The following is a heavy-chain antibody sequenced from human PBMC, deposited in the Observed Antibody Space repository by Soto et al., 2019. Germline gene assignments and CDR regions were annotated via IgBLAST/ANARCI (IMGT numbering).Heavy chain of an antibody. Sequence: PGESLKISCKGSGYSFTSNWIGWVRQMPGEGLEWMGIIYPGDSDTRYSPSFQGQVTISADKSIRTAYLQWSSLKASDTAMYYCTRFGTLSGSYHLVDYRGQGTLVTVSS. V-gene: IGHV5-51*01. J-gene: IGHJ4*02. D-gene: IGHD6-13*01. CDR1: GYSFTSNW. CDR2: IYPGDSDT. CDR3: TRFGTLSGSYHLVDY.